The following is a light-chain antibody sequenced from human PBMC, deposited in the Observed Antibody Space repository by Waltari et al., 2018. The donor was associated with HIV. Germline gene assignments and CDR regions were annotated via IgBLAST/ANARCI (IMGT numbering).Light chain of an antibody. V-gene: IGKV1-27*01. CDR1: QAIGSD. J-gene: IGKJ2*01. Sequence: DVQMTQSPYSLSASVGDRVAITCRASQAIGSDLAWYQQKPGKVPKLLIYATSTLQPGVPSRFSGSGSGTDFTLTITSLQTEDFAFYYCQRYDRAPYTFGPGTKLELK. CDR2: ATS. CDR3: QRYDRAPYT.